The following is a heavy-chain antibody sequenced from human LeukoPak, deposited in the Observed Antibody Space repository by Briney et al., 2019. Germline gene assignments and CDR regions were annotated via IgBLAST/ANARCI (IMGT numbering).Heavy chain of an antibody. CDR3: ARRLLGGNSGNWFDP. V-gene: IGHV1-18*01. Sequence: ASVKVSCKASGYTFTSYGISWVRQAPGQGLEWMGWISAYNGNTNYAQKLQGRVTMTTDTSTSTAYMELRSLRSDDTAVYYCARRLLGGNSGNWFDPWGQGTLVTVSS. J-gene: IGHJ5*02. D-gene: IGHD4-23*01. CDR1: GYTFTSYG. CDR2: ISAYNGNT.